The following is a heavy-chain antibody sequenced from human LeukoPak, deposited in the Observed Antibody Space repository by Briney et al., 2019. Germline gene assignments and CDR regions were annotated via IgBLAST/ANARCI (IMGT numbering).Heavy chain of an antibody. CDR3: AKDRGREGYYGIDV. V-gene: IGHV3-53*01. D-gene: IGHD2-15*01. J-gene: IGHJ6*02. CDR1: GFTVSSNY. CDR2: IYSGGST. Sequence: GGSLRLSCAASGFTVSSNYMSWVRQAPGKGLEWVSIIYSGGSTYYADSVKGRFTISRDNSKNMLNLQMNSLRAEDTAEYYCAKDRGREGYYGIDVWGQGTTVTVSS.